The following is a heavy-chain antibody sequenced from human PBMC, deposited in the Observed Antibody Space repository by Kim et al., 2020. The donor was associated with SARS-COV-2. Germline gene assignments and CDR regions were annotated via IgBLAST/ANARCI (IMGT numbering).Heavy chain of an antibody. V-gene: IGHV4-34*01. J-gene: IGHJ5*02. Sequence: SETLSLTCAVYGGSFSGYYWSWIRQPPGKGLEWIGEINHSGSTNYNPSLKSRVTISVDTSKNQFSLKLSSVTAADTAVYYCARLVKWSGTTVANWFDPWGQGTLVTVSS. D-gene: IGHD4-17*01. CDR3: ARLVKWSGTTVANWFDP. CDR1: GGSFSGYY. CDR2: INHSGST.